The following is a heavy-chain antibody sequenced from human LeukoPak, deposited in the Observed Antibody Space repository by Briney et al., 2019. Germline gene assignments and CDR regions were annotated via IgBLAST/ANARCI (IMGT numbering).Heavy chain of an antibody. D-gene: IGHD3-10*01. J-gene: IGHJ6*02. V-gene: IGHV1-2*02. CDR3: ARSGYYYGLDV. CDR2: IGSNSGDT. CDR1: GFTFSNYG. Sequence: PGRSLRLSCAASGFTFSNYGMHWVRQAPGQGLEWMGWIGSNSGDTNYEQYFQGRVTMTRDTSISTAYMELSRLRSDDTAVYYCARSGYYYGLDVRGQGTLVTVSS.